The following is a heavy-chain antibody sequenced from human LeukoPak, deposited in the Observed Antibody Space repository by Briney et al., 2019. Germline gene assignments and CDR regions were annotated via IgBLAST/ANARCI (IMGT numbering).Heavy chain of an antibody. CDR1: GGSFSGYY. CDR3: ARTTRGVIWNY. V-gene: IGHV4-34*01. J-gene: IGHJ4*02. D-gene: IGHD3-10*01. CDR2: INHSGST. Sequence: SETLPLTCAVYGGSFSGYYWSWIRQPPGKGLEWIGEINHSGSTNYNPSLKSRVTISVDTSKNQFSLKLSSVTAADTAVYYCARTTRGVIWNYWGQGTLVTVSS.